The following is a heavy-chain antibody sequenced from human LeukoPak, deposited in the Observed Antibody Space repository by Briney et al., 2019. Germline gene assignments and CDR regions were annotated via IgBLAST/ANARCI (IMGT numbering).Heavy chain of an antibody. CDR2: ISAYNGNT. D-gene: IGHD3-3*01. CDR1: GYTFTSYG. CDR3: ARDRREGRITIFGVVIIRPLDY. V-gene: IGHV1-18*01. Sequence: ASVKVSCKASGYTFTSYGISWVRQAPGQGLEWMGWISAYNGNTNYAQKLQGRVTMTTDTSTSTAYMELRSLRSDDTAVYYCARDRREGRITIFGVVIIRPLDYWGQGTLVTVSS. J-gene: IGHJ4*02.